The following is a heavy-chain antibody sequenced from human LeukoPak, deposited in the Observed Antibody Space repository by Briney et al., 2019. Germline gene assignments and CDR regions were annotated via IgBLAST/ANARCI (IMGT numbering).Heavy chain of an antibody. V-gene: IGHV4-39*01. CDR2: IYYSGST. D-gene: IGHD3-10*01. J-gene: IGHJ4*02. Sequence: SETLSLTCTVSGGSISSYYWGWIRQPPGKGLEWIGSIYYSGSTYYNPSLKSRVTISVDTSKNQFSLKLSSVTAADTAVYYCARHLITMVRGVILDYWGQGTLVTVSS. CDR1: GGSISSYY. CDR3: ARHLITMVRGVILDY.